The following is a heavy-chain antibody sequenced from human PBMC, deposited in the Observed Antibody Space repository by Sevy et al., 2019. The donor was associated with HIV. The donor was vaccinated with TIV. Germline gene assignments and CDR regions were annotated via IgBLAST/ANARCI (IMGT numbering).Heavy chain of an antibody. V-gene: IGHV3-7*01. J-gene: IGHJ1*01. CDR1: GLTFSSYW. D-gene: IGHD2-2*01. Sequence: GGSLRLSCAASGLTFSSYWMTWVRQAPGKGLEWVANINQGGSQEYYVDSVKGRFTISRDNAKNSLYLQINSLRAEDTAVYYCATILPAGVPAEFFQHWGQGTLVTVSS. CDR3: ATILPAGVPAEFFQH. CDR2: INQGGSQE.